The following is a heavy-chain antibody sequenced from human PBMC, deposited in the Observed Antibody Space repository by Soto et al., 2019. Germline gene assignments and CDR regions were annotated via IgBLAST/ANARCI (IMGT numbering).Heavy chain of an antibody. D-gene: IGHD2-2*01. Sequence: EVQLVESGGGLVKPGGSLRLSCAASGFTFSSYSMNWVRQAPGKGLEWVSSISSSSSYIYYADSVKGRFTISRDNAKNSLYLQMNSLRAEDTAVYYCAGDSGIVVVPAAVTYYFDYWGQGTLVTVSS. V-gene: IGHV3-21*01. J-gene: IGHJ4*02. CDR2: ISSSSSYI. CDR1: GFTFSSYS. CDR3: AGDSGIVVVPAAVTYYFDY.